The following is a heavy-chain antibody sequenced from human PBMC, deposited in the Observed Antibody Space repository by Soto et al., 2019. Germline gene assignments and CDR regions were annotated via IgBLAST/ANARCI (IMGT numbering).Heavy chain of an antibody. D-gene: IGHD6-19*01. J-gene: IGHJ5*02. CDR1: GYTFTSYG. CDR3: ARSGYSSGWSWFDP. CDR2: ISAYNGNT. V-gene: IGHV1-18*01. Sequence: QVQLVQSGAEVKKPGASVKVSCKASGYTFTSYGISWVRQAPGQGLEWMGWISAYNGNTNYAQKLQGRVTMTTDTSASIEYMELRSLRSEDTAVYYCARSGYSSGWSWFDPWGQGTLVTVSS.